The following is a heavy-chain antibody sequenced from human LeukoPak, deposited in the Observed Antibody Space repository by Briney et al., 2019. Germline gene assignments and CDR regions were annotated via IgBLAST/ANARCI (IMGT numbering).Heavy chain of an antibody. CDR1: GGSISSSNYY. CDR2: VYYGENT. Sequence: SETLSLTCTVSGGSISSSNYYWGWIRQPPGKGLEWIGSVYYGENTYYNPSLKSRVTMSVDTSKNQFSLELTSVTAADTAVYYCARVSGFGDSSGYYLQDYWGQGTLVTVSS. V-gene: IGHV4-39*07. CDR3: ARVSGFGDSSGYYLQDY. D-gene: IGHD3-22*01. J-gene: IGHJ4*02.